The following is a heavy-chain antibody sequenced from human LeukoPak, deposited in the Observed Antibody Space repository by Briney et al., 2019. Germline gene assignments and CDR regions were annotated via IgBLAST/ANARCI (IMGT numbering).Heavy chain of an antibody. V-gene: IGHV3-23*01. J-gene: IGHJ4*02. D-gene: IGHD3-22*01. Sequence: PGGSLRLSCAASGFTVSSNYMSWVRQAPGKGLEWVSAISGSGGSTYYADSVKGRFTISRDNSKNTLYLQMSSLRAEDTAIYYCARDETYDYESNGYLDFWGQGTVVTVSS. CDR3: ARDETYDYESNGYLDF. CDR2: ISGSGGST. CDR1: GFTVSSNY.